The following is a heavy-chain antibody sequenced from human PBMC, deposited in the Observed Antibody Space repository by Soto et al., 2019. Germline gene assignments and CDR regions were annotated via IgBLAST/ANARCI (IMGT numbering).Heavy chain of an antibody. V-gene: IGHV3-48*01. Sequence: EVQLVESGGGLVQPGGSLRLSCAASGFTFSTYTLNWVLQAPGKGLEWLSYISSTSTTISYADSVKGRFTISRDNAKNSLYLQMNSLRAEDTAVYYCARDGGRHFDYWGQGTLVTVSS. J-gene: IGHJ4*02. CDR1: GFTFSTYT. CDR2: ISSTSTTI. D-gene: IGHD3-10*01. CDR3: ARDGGRHFDY.